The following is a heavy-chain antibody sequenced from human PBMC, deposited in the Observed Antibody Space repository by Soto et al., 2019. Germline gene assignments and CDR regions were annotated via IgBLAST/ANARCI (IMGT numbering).Heavy chain of an antibody. CDR1: GVSFSSYY. CDR2: IHYSGST. D-gene: IGHD1-26*01. CDR3: ARLYTGNYIMYH. Sequence: SETLSLTCTVSGVSFSSYYWSWIRQPPGKGLEWIGYIHYSGSTSYNPSLKSRVAISVDTSKNQFSLKLSSVTAADTAVYYCARLYTGNYIMYHWGQGTLVTVS. J-gene: IGHJ4*02. V-gene: IGHV4-59*08.